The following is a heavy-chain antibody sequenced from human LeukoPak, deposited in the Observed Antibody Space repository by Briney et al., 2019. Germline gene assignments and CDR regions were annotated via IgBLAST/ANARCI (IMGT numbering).Heavy chain of an antibody. CDR3: ARVEGGYYYDSSGYDY. Sequence: SVKVSCKASGGTFSSYAIRWVRQAPGQGLEWMGGIIPIFGTANYAQKFQGRVAITADESTSTAYMELSSLRSVDTAVYYCARVEGGYYYDSSGYDYWGQGTLVTVSS. CDR1: GGTFSSYA. J-gene: IGHJ4*02. V-gene: IGHV1-69*13. CDR2: IIPIFGTA. D-gene: IGHD3-22*01.